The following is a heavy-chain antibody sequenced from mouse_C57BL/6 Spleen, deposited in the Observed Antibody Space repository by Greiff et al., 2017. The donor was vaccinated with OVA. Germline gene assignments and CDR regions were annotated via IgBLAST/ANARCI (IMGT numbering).Heavy chain of an antibody. CDR1: GFTFSDYY. CDR3: ARDPYQGAMDY. Sequence: EVMLVESEGGLVQPGSSMKLSCTASGFTFSDYYMAWVRQVPEKGLEWVANINYDGSSTYYLDSLKSRFIISRDNAKNILYLQMSSLKSEDTATYYCARDPYQGAMDYWGQGTSVTVSS. D-gene: IGHD2-10*01. CDR2: INYDGSST. J-gene: IGHJ4*01. V-gene: IGHV5-16*01.